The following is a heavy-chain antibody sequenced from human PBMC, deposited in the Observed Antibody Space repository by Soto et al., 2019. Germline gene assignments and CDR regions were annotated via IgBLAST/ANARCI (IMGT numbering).Heavy chain of an antibody. CDR2: IYPRDSDT. CDR3: ARQHPLDSRVWYT. Sequence: GESLKISCKVSGDSFTGFWIGWVRQMPGKGLELLGSIYPRDSDTRYSPSFQGQVTISADKSLSTAYLQWNSLQASDTAIYYCARQHPLDSRVWYTWGQGTLVTVSS. V-gene: IGHV5-51*01. D-gene: IGHD6-19*01. CDR1: GDSFTGFW. J-gene: IGHJ4*02.